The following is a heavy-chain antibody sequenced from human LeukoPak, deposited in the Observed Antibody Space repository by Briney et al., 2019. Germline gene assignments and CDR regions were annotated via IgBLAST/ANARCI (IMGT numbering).Heavy chain of an antibody. Sequence: SETLSLTCTVSGGSISSYYWSWIRQPPGKGLEWIGYIYYSGSTNYNPSLKSRVTISVDTSKNQFSLKLSSGTAADTAVYYCARVSTVVTADAFDIWGQGTMVTVSS. D-gene: IGHD2-15*01. CDR2: IYYSGST. CDR3: ARVSTVVTADAFDI. V-gene: IGHV4-59*08. J-gene: IGHJ3*02. CDR1: GGSISSYY.